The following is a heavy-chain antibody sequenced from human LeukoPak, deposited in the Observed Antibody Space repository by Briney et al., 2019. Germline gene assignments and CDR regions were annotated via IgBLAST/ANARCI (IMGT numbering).Heavy chain of an antibody. D-gene: IGHD2/OR15-2a*01. J-gene: IGHJ4*02. V-gene: IGHV3-7*01. Sequence: GGSLRLSCAASGFTFSSYWMRWVRQAPGKGLECVANIKQDGSEKYYVDSEKGRFTISRDNGKNSLYLQMNSLRAEDTAVYYSTRDSRGTFDYWGQGTLVTVSS. CDR1: GFTFSSYW. CDR2: IKQDGSEK. CDR3: TRDSRGTFDY.